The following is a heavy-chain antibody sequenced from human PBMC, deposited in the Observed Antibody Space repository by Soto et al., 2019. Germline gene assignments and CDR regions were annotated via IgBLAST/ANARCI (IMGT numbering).Heavy chain of an antibody. CDR3: ARESTSGLDY. Sequence: QVQLVQSGAEVKKPGSSVKVSCQTSGGSFGIYPISWVRQAPGQRLEWVGRVIPILNVANYTQKLRGRLTLTADKATTTAYMELRSLTSEDTAVYYCARESTSGLDYWGQGTLVTVSS. D-gene: IGHD2-2*01. CDR1: GGSFGIYP. J-gene: IGHJ4*02. V-gene: IGHV1-69*04. CDR2: VIPILNVA.